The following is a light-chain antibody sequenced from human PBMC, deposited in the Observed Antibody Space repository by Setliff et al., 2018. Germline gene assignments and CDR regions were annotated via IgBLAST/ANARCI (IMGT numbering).Light chain of an antibody. V-gene: IGLV2-14*01. CDR2: EVS. Sequence: QSALTQPASVSGSPGQSITISCTGTSIDIDGYNYVSWYQQHPGKAPKLMIYEVSNRPSGVSNRFSGSKSGNTASLTISGLQAEDEADYYCSSYTSSSTLYVFGTGTKVT. J-gene: IGLJ1*01. CDR3: SSYTSSSTLYV. CDR1: SIDIDGYNY.